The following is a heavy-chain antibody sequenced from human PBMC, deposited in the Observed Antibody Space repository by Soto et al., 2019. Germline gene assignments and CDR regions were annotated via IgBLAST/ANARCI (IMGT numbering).Heavy chain of an antibody. CDR1: GGSFSGYY. J-gene: IGHJ4*02. V-gene: IGHV4-34*01. CDR2: INHSGST. D-gene: IGHD5-12*01. Sequence: PSETLSLTCAVYGGSFSGYYWSWIRQPPGKGLEWIGEINHSGSTNYNPSLKSRVTISVDTSKNQFSLKLSSVTAADTAVYYCARGEIATIRIGYFDYWGQGTLVTVCS. CDR3: ARGEIATIRIGYFDY.